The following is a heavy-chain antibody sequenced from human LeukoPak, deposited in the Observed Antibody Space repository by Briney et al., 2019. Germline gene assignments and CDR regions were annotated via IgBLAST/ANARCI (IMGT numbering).Heavy chain of an antibody. CDR1: GFTFSNFG. Sequence: GGSLRLSCAASGFTFSNFGIHWVRQAPGKGLEWVAVISFDGSNKYYADSVKGRFTISRDNSKNTLHLQMNSLRAEDTAVYYCAKGVVVVAATIGILDYWGQGTLVTVSS. CDR2: ISFDGSNK. D-gene: IGHD2-15*01. V-gene: IGHV3-30*18. CDR3: AKGVVVVAATIGILDY. J-gene: IGHJ4*02.